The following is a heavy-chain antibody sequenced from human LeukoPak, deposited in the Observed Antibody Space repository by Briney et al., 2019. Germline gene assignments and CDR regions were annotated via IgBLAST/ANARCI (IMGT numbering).Heavy chain of an antibody. CDR2: ISGSGGST. J-gene: IGHJ1*01. Sequence: GGPLRLSCAASGFTFSSYAMSWVRQAPGKGLEWVSAISGSGGSTYYADSVKGRFTISRDNSKNTLYLQMNSLRAEDTAVYYCAKAGGYCSGGSCYYFQHWGQGTLVTVSS. V-gene: IGHV3-23*01. D-gene: IGHD2-15*01. CDR3: AKAGGYCSGGSCYYFQH. CDR1: GFTFSSYA.